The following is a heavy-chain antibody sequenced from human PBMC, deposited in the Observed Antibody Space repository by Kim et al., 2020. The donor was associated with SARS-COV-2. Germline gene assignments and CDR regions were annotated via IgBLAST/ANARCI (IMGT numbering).Heavy chain of an antibody. CDR2: IIPIFGTA. J-gene: IGHJ6*02. V-gene: IGHV1-69*13. CDR1: GGTFSNYA. D-gene: IGHD6-13*01. CDR3: ARSGYSSSWYNYYGMDV. Sequence: SVKVSCKASGGTFSNYAISWARQAPGQGLEWMGGIIPIFGTANYAQKFQGRVTITADESTSTAYMELSSLRSEDTAVYYCARSGYSSSWYNYYGMDVWGQGTTVTVSS.